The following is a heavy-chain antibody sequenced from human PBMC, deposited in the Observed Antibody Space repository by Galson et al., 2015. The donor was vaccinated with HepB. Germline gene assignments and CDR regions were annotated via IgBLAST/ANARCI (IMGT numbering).Heavy chain of an antibody. D-gene: IGHD6-13*01. CDR1: GYTFTAYH. V-gene: IGHV1-2*02. Sequence: SVKVSCKASGYTFTAYHMHWVRQAPGQGLEWMGWINPNSGGTNYAQNFQGRVTMTRDTSISTAYMELSRLRSDDTAMYYCATSIAAQRPLVDYWGQGTLVTVSS. J-gene: IGHJ4*02. CDR3: ATSIAAQRPLVDY. CDR2: INPNSGGT.